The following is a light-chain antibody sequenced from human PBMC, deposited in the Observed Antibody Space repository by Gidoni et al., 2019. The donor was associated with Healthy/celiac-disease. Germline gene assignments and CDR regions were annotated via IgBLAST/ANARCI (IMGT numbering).Light chain of an antibody. CDR2: AAS. J-gene: IGKJ5*01. V-gene: IGKV1-39*01. CDR3: QQSYSTLSIT. Sequence: DIQMTKSPSSLSASVGDRVTITCQASPSISSYLNWYQQKPGKATKPLIYAASSLQSGVPSRLSSSGSGTAFTLTISSLQPEDFATYYCQQSYSTLSITFGQGTRLEIK. CDR1: PSISSY.